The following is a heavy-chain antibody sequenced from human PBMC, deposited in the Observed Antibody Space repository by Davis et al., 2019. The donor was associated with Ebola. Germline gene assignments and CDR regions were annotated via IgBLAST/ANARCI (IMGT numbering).Heavy chain of an antibody. CDR3: ASHIRSIVDTAMVTRFGYFDY. CDR2: IYYSGST. Sequence: SETLSLTCTVSGGSISTYYWSWIRQPPGKGLEWIGYIYYSGSTNYNPSLKSRVTISVDTSKNQFSLKLSSVTAADTAVYYCASHIRSIVDTAMVTRFGYFDYWGQGTLVTVSS. D-gene: IGHD5-18*01. V-gene: IGHV4-59*08. J-gene: IGHJ4*02. CDR1: GGSISTYY.